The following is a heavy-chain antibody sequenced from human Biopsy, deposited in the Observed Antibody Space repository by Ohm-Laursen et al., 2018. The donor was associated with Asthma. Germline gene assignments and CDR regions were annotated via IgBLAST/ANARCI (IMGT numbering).Heavy chain of an antibody. V-gene: IGHV3-30*03. CDR1: GFTLTTYA. J-gene: IGHJ4*02. CDR2: ISYDGTNK. D-gene: IGHD6-6*01. Sequence: SLRLSCAASGFTLTTYAIHWVRQAPGKGLEWVAVISYDGTNKDYADSVKGRFTFSRDNSQNTLSLEMNSLRVEDTAVYYCARAISSSWWAVEYWGQGTLVTVSS. CDR3: ARAISSSWWAVEY.